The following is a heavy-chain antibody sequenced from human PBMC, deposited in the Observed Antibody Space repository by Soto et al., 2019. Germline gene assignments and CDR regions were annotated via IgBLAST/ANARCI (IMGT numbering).Heavy chain of an antibody. Sequence: EVQLVESGGGLVQPGESLRLSCAASGFTFSNSWMSWVRQAPGKGLEWVANIKEDGSEKDYVDPVKGRFTITRDNAKNSLYLQMNYLRAEDTAVYFCTRKRFGMDVWGQGTTVTVSS. V-gene: IGHV3-7*03. CDR3: TRKRFGMDV. CDR1: GFTFSNSW. J-gene: IGHJ6*02. CDR2: IKEDGSEK.